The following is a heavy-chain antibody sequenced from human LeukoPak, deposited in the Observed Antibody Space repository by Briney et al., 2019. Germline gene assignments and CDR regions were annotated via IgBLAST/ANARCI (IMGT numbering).Heavy chain of an antibody. V-gene: IGHV3-7*03. CDR1: GFSFSSYW. D-gene: IGHD6-13*01. CDR2: IKEDGSEK. J-gene: IGHJ4*02. CDR3: ARPRDSGWSKTWDY. Sequence: PGGSLRLSCAASGFSFSSYWMSWVRQAPGKGLEWVANIKEDGSEKNYVDSVKGRFTISRDNAQNSLYLQMNSLRAEDTAVYYCARPRDSGWSKTWDYWGQGTLVTVSS.